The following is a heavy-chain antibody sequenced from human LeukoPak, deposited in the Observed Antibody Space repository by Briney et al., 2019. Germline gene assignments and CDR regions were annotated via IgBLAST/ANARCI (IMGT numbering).Heavy chain of an antibody. Sequence: SETLSLTCTVSGGSISSYYWSWIRQPPGKGLEWIGYIYYSGSTNYNPSLKSRVTISADTSKNQFSLKLSSVTAADTAVYYCARAREVVAATLLPDYWGQGTLVTVSS. CDR3: ARAREVVAATLLPDY. J-gene: IGHJ4*02. D-gene: IGHD2-15*01. CDR1: GGSISSYY. CDR2: IYYSGST. V-gene: IGHV4-59*01.